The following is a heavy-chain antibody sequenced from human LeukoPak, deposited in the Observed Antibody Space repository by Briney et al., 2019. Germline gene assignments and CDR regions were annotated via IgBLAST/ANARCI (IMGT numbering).Heavy chain of an antibody. Sequence: ASVKVSCKASGYTFTSYGISWVRQAPGQGLEWMGWISAYNGNTNYAQKLQGRVTMTTDTSTSTAYVELRSLRSDDTAVYYCARDLDDSSGWYVYYGYWGQGTLVTVSS. V-gene: IGHV1-18*01. CDR2: ISAYNGNT. J-gene: IGHJ4*02. D-gene: IGHD6-19*01. CDR1: GYTFTSYG. CDR3: ARDLDDSSGWYVYYGY.